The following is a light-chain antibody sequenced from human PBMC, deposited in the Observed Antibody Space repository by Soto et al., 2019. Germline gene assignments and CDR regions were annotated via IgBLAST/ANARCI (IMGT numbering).Light chain of an antibody. Sequence: QTVVTQSPSASASLGASVKLTCTLSSGHSNYAIAWHQQQPEKGPRYLMKLNSDGSHSKGDGIPDHFSGSSSGAERYLTISSLQSEDEADYYCQTWGTGLYVVFGGGTKLTVL. V-gene: IGLV4-69*01. CDR3: QTWGTGLYVV. CDR1: SGHSNYA. CDR2: LNSDGSH. J-gene: IGLJ2*01.